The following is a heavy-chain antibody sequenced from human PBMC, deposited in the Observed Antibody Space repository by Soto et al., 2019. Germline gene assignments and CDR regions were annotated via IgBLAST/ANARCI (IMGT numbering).Heavy chain of an antibody. Sequence: QVQLVESGGGLVKPGGSLRLSCVASGFTFSDYYMSWIRQAPGQGLEWVSYITSRGSPIYNADSVKGRFTISRDNAKNSLYLQMNSLRAEGTAVYFCARPRMPDIVVVPASDAFDIWGQGTRVTVSS. CDR1: GFTFSDYY. CDR2: ITSRGSPI. V-gene: IGHV3-11*01. J-gene: IGHJ3*02. CDR3: ARPRMPDIVVVPASDAFDI. D-gene: IGHD2-2*01.